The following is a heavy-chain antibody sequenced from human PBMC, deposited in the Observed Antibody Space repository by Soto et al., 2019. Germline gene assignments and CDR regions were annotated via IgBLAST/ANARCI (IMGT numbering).Heavy chain of an antibody. V-gene: IGHV4-39*01. CDR3: ARQGTIFGVARPYNWFDP. D-gene: IGHD3-3*01. J-gene: IGHJ5*02. Sequence: SETLSLTCTVSGGSISSSSYYWGWIRQPPGKGLEWIGSIYYSGSTYYNPSLKSRVTISVDTSKNQFSLKLSSVTAADTAVYYCARQGTIFGVARPYNWFDPWGQGTLVTVSS. CDR1: GGSISSSSYY. CDR2: IYYSGST.